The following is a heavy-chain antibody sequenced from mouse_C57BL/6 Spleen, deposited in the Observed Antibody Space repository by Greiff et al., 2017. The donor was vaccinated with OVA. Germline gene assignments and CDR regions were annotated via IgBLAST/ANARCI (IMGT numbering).Heavy chain of an antibody. Sequence: EVQVVESGGGLVKPGGSLKLSCAASGFTFSDYGMHWVRQAPEKGLEWVAYISSGSSTINYADTVKGRFTISRDNAKNTLFLQMTNLRSEDTAMYYCARPGGYDYGYFDYWGQGTTLTVSS. CDR1: GFTFSDYG. CDR3: ARPGGYDYGYFDY. D-gene: IGHD2-4*01. V-gene: IGHV5-17*01. J-gene: IGHJ2*01. CDR2: ISSGSSTI.